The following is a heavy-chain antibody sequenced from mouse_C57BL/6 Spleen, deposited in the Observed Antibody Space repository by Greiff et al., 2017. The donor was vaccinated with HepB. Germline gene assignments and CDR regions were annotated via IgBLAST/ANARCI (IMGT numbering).Heavy chain of an antibody. CDR3: TYYGSSGKFDY. Sequence: VQLQQSGAELVRPGASVKLSCTASGFNIKDDYMHWVKQRPEQGLEWIGWIDPENGDTEYASKFQGKATITADTSSNTAYLQLSSLTSEDTAVYYCTYYGSSGKFDYWGQGTTLTVSS. V-gene: IGHV14-4*01. J-gene: IGHJ2*01. D-gene: IGHD1-1*01. CDR2: IDPENGDT. CDR1: GFNIKDDY.